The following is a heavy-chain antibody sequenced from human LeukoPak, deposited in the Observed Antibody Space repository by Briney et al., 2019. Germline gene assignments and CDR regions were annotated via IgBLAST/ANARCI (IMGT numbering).Heavy chain of an antibody. Sequence: KPSETLSLTCTVSGGSISSGDYYWSWIRQPPGKGLEWIGYIYYSGSTYYNPSLKSRVTISVDTSKNQFSLKLSSVTAADTAVYYCASRGYYDSSGYWDGDYWGQGTLVTVSS. CDR3: ASRGYYDSSGYWDGDY. CDR2: IYYSGST. D-gene: IGHD3-22*01. CDR1: GGSISSGDYY. J-gene: IGHJ4*02. V-gene: IGHV4-30-4*01.